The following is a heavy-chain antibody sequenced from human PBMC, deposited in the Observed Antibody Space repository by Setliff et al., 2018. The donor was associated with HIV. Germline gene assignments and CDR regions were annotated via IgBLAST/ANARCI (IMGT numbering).Heavy chain of an antibody. CDR1: GGSMGSHY. J-gene: IGHJ4*02. Sequence: ETLSLTCVISGGSMGSHYWSWVRQAPGKGLEWVSSISSGGIIKKYSGSVKGRFTISRDNSNDTVYLQMSSLRAEDTAVYYCTKGGAHDCRKFIDYWGQGTPVTVSS. D-gene: IGHD3-3*01. CDR2: ISSGGIIK. CDR3: TKGGAHDCRKFIDY. V-gene: IGHV3-23*01.